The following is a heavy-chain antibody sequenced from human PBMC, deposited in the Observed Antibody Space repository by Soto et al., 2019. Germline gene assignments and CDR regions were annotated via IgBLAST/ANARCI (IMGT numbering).Heavy chain of an antibody. Sequence: ASVEVSCKASGYTFTSYAMHWVRQAPGQRLEWMGWINAGNGNTKYSQKFQGRVTITRDTSASTAYMELSSLRSEDTAVYYCAILNPHTVINEHFDPWGQGTLVTVSS. D-gene: IGHD4-17*01. J-gene: IGHJ5*02. CDR1: GYTFTSYA. V-gene: IGHV1-3*01. CDR2: INAGNGNT. CDR3: AILNPHTVINEHFDP.